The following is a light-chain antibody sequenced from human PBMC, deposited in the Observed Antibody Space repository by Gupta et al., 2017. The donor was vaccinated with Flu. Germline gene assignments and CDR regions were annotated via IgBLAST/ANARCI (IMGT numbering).Light chain of an antibody. CDR3: QHEGNSPHT. V-gene: IGKV3D-20*01. CDR1: QTVNNNF. J-gene: IGKJ4*01. CDR2: GAS. Sequence: DTLYLSPGERATPSCGASQTVNNNFLAWYQQKPGPAPRLLISGASKRAAGIPDRFIGSGSGTEFTLTINKGEPEDFAVYFCQHEGNSPHTFGGGTDVDVK.